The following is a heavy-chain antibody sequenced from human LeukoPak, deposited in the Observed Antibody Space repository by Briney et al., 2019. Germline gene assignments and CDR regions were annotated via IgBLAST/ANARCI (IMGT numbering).Heavy chain of an antibody. D-gene: IGHD4-17*01. CDR1: GYTFTGYY. Sequence: ASVKVSCKASGYTFTGYYMHWVRRAPGQGLEWMGWINPNSGGTNYAQKFQGRVTMTRDTSISTAYMELSRLRSDDTAVYYCARDDYGDYFSFSFWGQGTLVTVSS. CDR2: INPNSGGT. V-gene: IGHV1-2*02. CDR3: ARDDYGDYFSFSF. J-gene: IGHJ4*02.